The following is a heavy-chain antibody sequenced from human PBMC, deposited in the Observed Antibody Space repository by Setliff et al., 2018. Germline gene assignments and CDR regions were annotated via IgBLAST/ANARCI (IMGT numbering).Heavy chain of an antibody. CDR2: IYYSGST. J-gene: IGHJ4*02. CDR1: GASINSLSW. D-gene: IGHD2-15*01. CDR3: ARGGTFRYFDY. V-gene: IGHV4-59*08. Sequence: LSLTCTVSGASINSLSWWNWIRQPPGKGLEWIGYIYYSGSTNYNPSLKSRVAISVDTPKNHFSLKLSSVTAADTAVYYCARGGTFRYFDYWGQGSPVTVSS.